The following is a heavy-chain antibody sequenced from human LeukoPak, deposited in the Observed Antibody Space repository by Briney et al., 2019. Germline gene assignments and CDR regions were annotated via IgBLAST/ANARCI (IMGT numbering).Heavy chain of an antibody. Sequence: GGSLRLSCADSGFTFSGHDMHWGRQTTRKGLEWVSTFGTTGDPSYPGSVRGRFTISRENAKNSLYLQMNSLRAGDTAVYYCVRHNAARAFDIWGQGTMVIVSS. CDR1: GFTFSGHD. CDR3: VRHNAARAFDI. CDR2: FGTTGDP. J-gene: IGHJ3*02. V-gene: IGHV3-13*05. D-gene: IGHD1-1*01.